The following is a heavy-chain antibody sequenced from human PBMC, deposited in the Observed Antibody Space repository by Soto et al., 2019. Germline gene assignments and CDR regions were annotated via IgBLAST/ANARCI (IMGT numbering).Heavy chain of an antibody. D-gene: IGHD2-21*02. CDR1: GDTFSSYT. CDR3: ARRRYCCADCYSQYYYGMDV. Sequence: QVQLVQSGAEMKKPGSSVKVSCRSGGDTFSSYTVSWVRQAPGQGLEWMGRVIPILGVTNYARKFQGRVSITAEKSTSTAYMELRSLRSEDSGVYYCARRRYCCADCYSQYYYGMDVWGQGTTVTVSS. V-gene: IGHV1-69*02. J-gene: IGHJ6*02. CDR2: VIPILGVT.